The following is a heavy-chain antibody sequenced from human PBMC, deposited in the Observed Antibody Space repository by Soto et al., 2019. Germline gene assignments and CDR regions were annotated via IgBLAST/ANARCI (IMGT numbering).Heavy chain of an antibody. CDR3: ARRGSSWSGDWFDP. D-gene: IGHD6-13*01. J-gene: IGHJ5*02. V-gene: IGHV4-61*08. CDR1: GGSISSRDYY. Sequence: SETLSLTCTVSGGSISSRDYYWTWIRQPPGKGLEWIGYIYYSGSTNYNPSLKSRVTISVDTSKNQFSLKLSSVTAADTAVYYCARRGSSWSGDWFDPWGQGTLVTVSS. CDR2: IYYSGST.